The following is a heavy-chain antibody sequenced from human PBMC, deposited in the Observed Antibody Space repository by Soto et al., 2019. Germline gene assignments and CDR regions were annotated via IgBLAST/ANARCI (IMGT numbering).Heavy chain of an antibody. CDR2: IIPIFGTA. CDR3: ARDRGPSSGYYPYWFDP. Sequence: QVQLVQSGAEVKKPGSSVKVSCKASGGTFSSYAITWVRQAPGQGLEWMGGIIPIFGTANYAQKFQARVTITAXXSXSXXYMELSSVRSEDTAVYYCARDRGPSSGYYPYWFDPWGQGTLVTVSS. CDR1: GGTFSSYA. J-gene: IGHJ5*02. D-gene: IGHD3-22*01. V-gene: IGHV1-69*12.